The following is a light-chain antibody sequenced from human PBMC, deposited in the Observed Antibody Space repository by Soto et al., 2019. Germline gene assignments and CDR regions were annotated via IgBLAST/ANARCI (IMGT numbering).Light chain of an antibody. V-gene: IGLV1-44*01. J-gene: IGLJ2*01. Sequence: QAVVTQPPSASGTPGQRVTISCSGSSSNIGGNTVNWYQQLPGTAPKLLIYSNNQRPSGVPDRFSGSKSGTSASLAISGLPSEDEAEYYCAAWDDSLNGVVFGGGTKLTVL. CDR3: AAWDDSLNGVV. CDR2: SNN. CDR1: SSNIGGNT.